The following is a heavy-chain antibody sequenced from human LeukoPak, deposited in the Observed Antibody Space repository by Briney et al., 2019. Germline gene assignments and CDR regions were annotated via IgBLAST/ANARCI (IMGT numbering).Heavy chain of an antibody. CDR3: ARGFEVGGSLGY. V-gene: IGHV3-7*01. CDR2: IKQDGSEK. D-gene: IGHD1-26*01. Sequence: GGSLRLSCAASGFTFSSYWMSWVRQAPGKGLERGANIKQDGSEKYYVDSVKGRFTISRDNAKNSLYLQMNSLRAGDTAVYYCARGFEVGGSLGYWGQGTLVTVSS. J-gene: IGHJ4*02. CDR1: GFTFSSYW.